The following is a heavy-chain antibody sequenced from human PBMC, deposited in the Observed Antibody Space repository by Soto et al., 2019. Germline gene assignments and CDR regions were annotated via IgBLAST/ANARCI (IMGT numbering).Heavy chain of an antibody. CDR1: GFTFSSYG. CDR3: AKGRGGGSSELDH. CDR2: ISYDGSNK. J-gene: IGHJ4*02. V-gene: IGHV3-30*18. D-gene: IGHD1-26*01. Sequence: GGSLRLTCAASGFTFSSYGMHWVRQAPGKGLEWVAVISYDGSNKYYADSVKGRFTISRDNSKNTLYLQMNSLRAEDTALYYGAKGRGGGSSELDHWGQ.